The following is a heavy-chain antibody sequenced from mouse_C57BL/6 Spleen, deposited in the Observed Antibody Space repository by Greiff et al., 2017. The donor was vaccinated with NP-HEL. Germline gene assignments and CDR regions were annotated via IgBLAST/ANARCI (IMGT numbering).Heavy chain of an antibody. J-gene: IGHJ4*01. V-gene: IGHV1-50*01. D-gene: IGHD2-1*01. Sequence: QVQLQQPGAELVKPGASVKLSCKASGYTFTSYWMQWVKQRPGQGLEWIGEIDPSDSYTNYNQKFKGKATLTVDTSSSTAYMQLSSLTSEDSAVYYCARRGSTMAPDYWGQGTSVTVSS. CDR2: IDPSDSYT. CDR1: GYTFTSYW. CDR3: ARRGSTMAPDY.